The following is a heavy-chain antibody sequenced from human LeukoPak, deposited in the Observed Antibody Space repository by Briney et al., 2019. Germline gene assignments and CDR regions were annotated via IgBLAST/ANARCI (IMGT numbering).Heavy chain of an antibody. CDR3: AREYINYVQDY. CDR2: IWSDGSYK. Sequence: PGGSLRLSCAASGFAFRTHGMHWVLQAPGKGLEWVAVIWSDGSYKYYADSVKGRFTISRDFSKNTLYLQMNSLRAEDTAVYYCAREYINYVQDYWGQGTLVTVSS. V-gene: IGHV3-33*01. D-gene: IGHD4-11*01. J-gene: IGHJ4*02. CDR1: GFAFRTHG.